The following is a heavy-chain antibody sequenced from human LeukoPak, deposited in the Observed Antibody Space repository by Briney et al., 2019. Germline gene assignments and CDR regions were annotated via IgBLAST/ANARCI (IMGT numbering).Heavy chain of an antibody. J-gene: IGHJ6*04. CDR3: ARDPVEGLFDGYYYGMDV. D-gene: IGHD3-3*01. CDR1: GFTFSSYS. CDR2: ISSSSSYI. V-gene: IGHV3-21*01. Sequence: GGSLRLSCAVSGFTFSSYSMNWVRQAPGKGLEWVSCISSSSSYIYYADSVKGRFTISRDNAKNSLYLQMDSLRAEDTAVYYCARDPVEGLFDGYYYGMDVWGKGTTVTVSS.